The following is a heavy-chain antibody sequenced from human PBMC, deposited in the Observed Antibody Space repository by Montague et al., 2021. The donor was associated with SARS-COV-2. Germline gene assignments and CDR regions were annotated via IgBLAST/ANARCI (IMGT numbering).Heavy chain of an antibody. Sequence: SETLSLTCTVSGGSISSYYWSWIRQPPGKGLEWIGYIYYSGSTNYNPSLRSRVTISVDTSKNQFSLKLSSVTAADTAVYYCARAIESMYSSGWYYYYYGMDVWGQGTTVTVSS. CDR2: IYYSGST. V-gene: IGHV4-59*01. CDR3: ARAIESMYSSGWYYYYYGMDV. D-gene: IGHD6-19*01. CDR1: GGSISSYY. J-gene: IGHJ6*02.